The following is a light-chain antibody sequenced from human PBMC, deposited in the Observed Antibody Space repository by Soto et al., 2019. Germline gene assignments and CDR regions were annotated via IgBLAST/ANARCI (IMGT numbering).Light chain of an antibody. Sequence: QSALTQPASVSGSPGQSITISCTGTSSDIGAYNFVSWYQQHPGKAPKLMLYDVNIRPSGVSNRFSGSKSGNTASLTISGRHAEDEADYYCTSWTTSTTMRFGGGTKVTVL. J-gene: IGLJ2*01. CDR3: TSWTTSTTMR. CDR2: DVN. CDR1: SSDIGAYNF. V-gene: IGLV2-14*03.